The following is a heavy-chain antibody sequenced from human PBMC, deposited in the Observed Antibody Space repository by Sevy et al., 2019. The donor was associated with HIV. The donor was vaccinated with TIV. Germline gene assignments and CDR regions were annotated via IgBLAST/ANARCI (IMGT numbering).Heavy chain of an antibody. CDR3: ARIGITMVQGVIISYGMDV. J-gene: IGHJ6*02. V-gene: IGHV4-34*01. CDR2: INHSGST. Sequence: SESLSLTCAVYGGSFSGYYWSWIRQPPGKGLEWIGEINHSGSTNYNPSLKSRVTISVDTSKNQLSLKLSSVTAADTAVYYCARIGITMVQGVIISYGMDVWGQGTTVTVSS. D-gene: IGHD3-10*01. CDR1: GGSFSGYY.